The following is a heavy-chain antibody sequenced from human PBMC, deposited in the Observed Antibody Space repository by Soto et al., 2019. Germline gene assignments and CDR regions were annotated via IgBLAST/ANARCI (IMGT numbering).Heavy chain of an antibody. CDR2: IYRTGST. Sequence: SETLSLTCAVSGGSFTSNNWWTWVRQPPGQGLEWIGEIYRTGSTNYNPSLKSRVTISLDKSESQFSLKVTSLTAADTAVYYCASRDPGTTVDYWGQGTLVTVSS. J-gene: IGHJ4*02. D-gene: IGHD1-7*01. V-gene: IGHV4-4*02. CDR3: ASRDPGTTVDY. CDR1: GGSFTSNNW.